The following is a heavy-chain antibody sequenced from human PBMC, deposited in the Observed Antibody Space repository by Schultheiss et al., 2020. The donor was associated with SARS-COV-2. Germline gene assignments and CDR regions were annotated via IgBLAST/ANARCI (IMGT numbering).Heavy chain of an antibody. CDR1: GFTFSSYA. CDR2: ISGSGGST. J-gene: IGHJ4*02. CDR3: AKGRYSSSY. D-gene: IGHD6-13*01. Sequence: GESLKISCAASGFTFSSYAMHWVRQAPGKGLEWVSAISGSGGSTYYADSVKGRFTISRDNSKNTLYLQMNSLRAEDTAVYYCAKGRYSSSYWGQGTLVTVSS. V-gene: IGHV3-23*01.